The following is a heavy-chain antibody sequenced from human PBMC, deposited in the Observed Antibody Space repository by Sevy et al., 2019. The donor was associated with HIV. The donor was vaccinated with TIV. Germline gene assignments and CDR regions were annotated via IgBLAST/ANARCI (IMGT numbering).Heavy chain of an antibody. CDR2: IKHSGST. J-gene: IGHJ4*02. V-gene: IGHV4-34*01. CDR3: ARGLHDILTGYYYDY. Sequence: SETLSLTCAVYGGSFSGYYWSWIRQPPGKGLEWIGEIKHSGSTNYNPSLKSRVTISVDPSKNQFSLKLSSVTAAATAVYYCARGLHDILTGYYYDYWGQGTLVTVSS. D-gene: IGHD3-9*01. CDR1: GGSFSGYY.